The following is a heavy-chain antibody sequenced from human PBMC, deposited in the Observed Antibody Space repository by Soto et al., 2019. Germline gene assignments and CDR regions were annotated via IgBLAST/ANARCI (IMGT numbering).Heavy chain of an antibody. J-gene: IGHJ6*03. CDR3: ERHGDSSWDNYYYYMDV. CDR1: GGSISSYY. D-gene: IGHD6-13*01. Sequence: SETLSLTCTVSGGSISSYYWSWIRQPPGKGLEWIGYIYYSGSTNYNPSLKSRVTISVDTSKNQFSLKLSSVTAADTAVYYCERHGDSSWDNYYYYMDVWGKGTTVTVS. V-gene: IGHV4-59*08. CDR2: IYYSGST.